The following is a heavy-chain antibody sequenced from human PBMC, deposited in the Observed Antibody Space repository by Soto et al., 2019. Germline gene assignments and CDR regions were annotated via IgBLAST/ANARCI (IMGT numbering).Heavy chain of an antibody. CDR2: IIPVYGRV. CDR3: ANSRGGTFLGYHGMDI. Sequence: QVQLVQSGPEVKKTGTSVKVSCKASGGTFSSRAISWVRQAPGQGLEWMGGIIPVYGRVNYAEKFQDRVTITADESTGTVAMDLSILRSEDTALYYCANSRGGTFLGYHGMDIWGQGTTVSVSS. D-gene: IGHD3-16*01. V-gene: IGHV1-69*01. CDR1: GGTFSSRA. J-gene: IGHJ6*02.